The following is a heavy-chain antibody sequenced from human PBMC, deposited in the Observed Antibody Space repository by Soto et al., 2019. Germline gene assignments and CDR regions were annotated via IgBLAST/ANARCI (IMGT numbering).Heavy chain of an antibody. D-gene: IGHD3-10*01. J-gene: IGHJ3*02. CDR2: ISNDGSNE. CDR3: ARDSRSSGKGAFDI. Sequence: ESVGGVVQPGRSLRLSCAASGFTFNNYAMHWVRQAPGKGLERVAVISNDGSNEYYPDSVKGRFTISRDNSKNTLYLEMNSLRAEDMAVYHCARDSRSSGKGAFDIWGQGTMVTVSS. V-gene: IGHV3-30*03. CDR1: GFTFNNYA.